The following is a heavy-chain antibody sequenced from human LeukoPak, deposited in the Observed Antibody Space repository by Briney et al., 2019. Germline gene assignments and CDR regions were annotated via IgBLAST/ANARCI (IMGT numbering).Heavy chain of an antibody. J-gene: IGHJ3*02. CDR3: ARSRPVDAFDI. CDR1: GYTFTGYY. V-gene: IGHV1-69*13. Sequence: SVKVSCKASGYTFTGYYMHWVRQAPGQGLEWMGGLIPIFGTANYAQKFQGRVTITADESTSTTYMELSSLRSEDTAVYYCARSRPVDAFDIWGQGTMVTVSS. CDR2: LIPIFGTA.